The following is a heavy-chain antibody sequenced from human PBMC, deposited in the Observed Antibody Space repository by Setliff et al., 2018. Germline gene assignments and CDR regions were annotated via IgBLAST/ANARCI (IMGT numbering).Heavy chain of an antibody. J-gene: IGHJ5*02. Sequence: PSETLSLTCTVSGDSISTYYWSWIRRPAGKGLEWIGRVFVDGSTNYNLYLKSRVTMSVDTSKNRFSLKLTSVAAADTAIYYCARDTSSDWAAWFDPWSQGILVTVSS. D-gene: IGHD3-22*01. CDR3: ARDTSSDWAAWFDP. CDR2: VFVDGST. V-gene: IGHV4-4*07. CDR1: GDSISTYY.